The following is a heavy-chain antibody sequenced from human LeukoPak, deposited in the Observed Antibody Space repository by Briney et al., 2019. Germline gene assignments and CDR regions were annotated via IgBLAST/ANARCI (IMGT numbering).Heavy chain of an antibody. Sequence: GGSLRLSCAASGFALSSYWMHWVRQAPGKGLVWVSDINSDGSTTRYADSVKGRFTISRDNAKNTLYLEMNSLRAGDTAVYYCATRDYTSSKYWGQGTLVTVSS. CDR1: GFALSSYW. CDR3: ATRDYTSSKY. J-gene: IGHJ4*02. CDR2: INSDGSTT. V-gene: IGHV3-74*01. D-gene: IGHD2-2*01.